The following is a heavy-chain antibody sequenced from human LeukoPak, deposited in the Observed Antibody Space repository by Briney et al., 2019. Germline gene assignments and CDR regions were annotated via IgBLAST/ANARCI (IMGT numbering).Heavy chain of an antibody. Sequence: GRSLRLSCAASGFTFDDYAMHWVRQAPGKGLEWVSGIGWESGSIGYADSVKGRFTISRDNAKNSLYLQMNSLRAEDTALYYCAKDKQWEQLGFFDPWGQGTRVTVSS. J-gene: IGHJ5*02. D-gene: IGHD1-26*01. CDR3: AKDKQWEQLGFFDP. CDR1: GFTFDDYA. V-gene: IGHV3-9*01. CDR2: IGWESGSI.